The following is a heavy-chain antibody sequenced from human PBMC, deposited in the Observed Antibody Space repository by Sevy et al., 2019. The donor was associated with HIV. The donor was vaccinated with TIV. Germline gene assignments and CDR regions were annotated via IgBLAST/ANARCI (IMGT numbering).Heavy chain of an antibody. V-gene: IGHV1-69*13. D-gene: IGHD3-10*01. CDR2: IIAVFGTT. CDR1: GGIFRSNA. Sequence: ASVKVSCKASGGIFRSNAISWVRQAPGQGLEWMGGIIAVFGTTHYAQKFQGRVTITADESRSTANMELSSLKSEDTAVYYCARDKNYYVSGSFDYWGQGSQVTVSS. J-gene: IGHJ4*01. CDR3: ARDKNYYVSGSFDY.